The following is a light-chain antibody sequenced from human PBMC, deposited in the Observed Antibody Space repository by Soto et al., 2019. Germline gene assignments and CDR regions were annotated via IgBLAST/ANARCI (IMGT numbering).Light chain of an antibody. CDR1: QSVSSSY. CDR2: GAS. J-gene: IGKJ3*01. CDR3: QQYGSSLFT. V-gene: IGKV3-20*01. Sequence: EIVLTQSPGTLSLSPGERATLSCRASQSVSSSYLAWYQQKPGQAPRLLIYGASSRATGTPDRFSGSGSGTDFTLNISRLEPEDFAVYYCQQYGSSLFTFGPGTKVDIK.